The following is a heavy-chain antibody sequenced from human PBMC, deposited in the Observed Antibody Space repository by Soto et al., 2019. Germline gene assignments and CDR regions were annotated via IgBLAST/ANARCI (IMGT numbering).Heavy chain of an antibody. CDR1: GFTFSSYG. CDR3: AKEKIVVVAAAPLDY. J-gene: IGHJ4*02. D-gene: IGHD2-15*01. Sequence: QVQLVESGGGVVQPGRSLRLSCAASGFTFSSYGMHWVRQAPGKGLEGVAVISYDGSNKYYADSVKGRFTISRDNSKNTLYLQMNSLRAEDAAVYYCAKEKIVVVAAAPLDYWGQGTLVTVSS. CDR2: ISYDGSNK. V-gene: IGHV3-30*18.